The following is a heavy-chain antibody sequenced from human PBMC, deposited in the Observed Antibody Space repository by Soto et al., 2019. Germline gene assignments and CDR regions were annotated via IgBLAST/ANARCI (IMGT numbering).Heavy chain of an antibody. CDR3: ARDRWVTTLTFDK. CDR1: GYTFADYA. Sequence: QVQFVQSGAEVKKPGASMKVSCKASGYTFADYAIHWVRQAPGQSLEWMGWINAGNGDTKYSQKFQGRVTLTTDTSASTAYMDINSLTTDDTAVYYCARDRWVTTLTFDKWGQGTLVIVSS. J-gene: IGHJ4*02. D-gene: IGHD4-17*01. CDR2: INAGNGDT. V-gene: IGHV1-3*01.